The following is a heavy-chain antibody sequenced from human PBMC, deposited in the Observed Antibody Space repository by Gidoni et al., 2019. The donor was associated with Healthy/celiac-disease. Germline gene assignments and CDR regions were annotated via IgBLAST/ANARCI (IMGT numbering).Heavy chain of an antibody. V-gene: IGHV3-15*01. CDR1: GFTFSNAW. J-gene: IGHJ4*02. CDR3: TTGNIVVVVAQGWTRSNY. D-gene: IGHD2-15*01. Sequence: EVQLVESGGGLVKPGGSLRLSCAASGFTFSNAWMSWVRQAPGKGLEWVGRIKSKTDGGTTDYAAPVKGRFTISRDDSKNTLYLQMNSLKTEDTAVYYCTTGNIVVVVAQGWTRSNYWGQGTLVTVSS. CDR2: IKSKTDGGTT.